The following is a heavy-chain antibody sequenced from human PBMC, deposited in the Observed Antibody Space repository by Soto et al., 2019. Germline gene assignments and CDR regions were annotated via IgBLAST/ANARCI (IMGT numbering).Heavy chain of an antibody. CDR3: ARDSGYCGGDCYSP. CDR1: GGTFSSYA. Sequence: QVQLVQSGAEVKKPGSSVKVSCKASGGTFSSYAISWVRQAPGQGLEWMGWLIPIFGTANYAQKFQGRVTITADESTSTAYMERSSLRSEYTAVYYCARDSGYCGGDCYSPWGQGTLVTVSS. CDR2: LIPIFGTA. V-gene: IGHV1-69*12. D-gene: IGHD2-21*02. J-gene: IGHJ5*02.